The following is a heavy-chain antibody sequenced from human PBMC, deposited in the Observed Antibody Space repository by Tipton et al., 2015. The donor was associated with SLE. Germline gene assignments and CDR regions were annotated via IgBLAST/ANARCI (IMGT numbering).Heavy chain of an antibody. D-gene: IGHD2-8*01. CDR1: GGSFSDYS. J-gene: IGHJ4*02. V-gene: IGHV4-34*01. CDR2: INHSGST. CDR3: ARDCTTGVCYTTSFDY. Sequence: LRLSCAVYGGSFSDYSWSWIRQPPGKGLEWIGEINHSGSTTYNPSLKSRVTISLDTSKNQFSLRLSSVTAADTAVYYCARDCTTGVCYTTSFDYWGQGTLVTVSP.